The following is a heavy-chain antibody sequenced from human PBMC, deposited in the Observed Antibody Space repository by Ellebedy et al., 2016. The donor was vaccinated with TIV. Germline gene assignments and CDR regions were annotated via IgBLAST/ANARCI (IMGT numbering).Heavy chain of an antibody. V-gene: IGHV3-74*01. Sequence: GESLKISCAASGLTFSTYWMHWVRQAPGKGLVWVSRINSDGSSTSYADSVKGRFTISRDNAKNTLYLQMNSLRAEDTAVYYCAIRYGTSPFDIWGQGTMVTVSS. CDR2: INSDGSST. J-gene: IGHJ3*02. D-gene: IGHD3-9*01. CDR1: GLTFSTYW. CDR3: AIRYGTSPFDI.